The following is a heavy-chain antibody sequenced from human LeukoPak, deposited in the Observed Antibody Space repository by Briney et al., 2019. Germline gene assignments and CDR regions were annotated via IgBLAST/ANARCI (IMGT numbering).Heavy chain of an antibody. V-gene: IGHV3-15*01. Sequence: GGSPRLSSVASQFTFSTFWMSWVRQATPQGGEWVGRIKYRGDGGTTDYPAAVKGTSTLSRGDSKPPLFLAIDSLRTDDPSVYDCTIGVFGVLLDYCGQGTLVTVSS. CDR3: TIGVFGVLLDY. J-gene: IGHJ4*02. CDR1: QFTFSTFW. D-gene: IGHD3-3*01. CDR2: IKYRGDGGTT.